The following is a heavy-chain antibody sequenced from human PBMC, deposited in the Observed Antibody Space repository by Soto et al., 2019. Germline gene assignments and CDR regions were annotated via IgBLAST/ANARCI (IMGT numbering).Heavy chain of an antibody. CDR1: GYTFTSYD. CDR3: ARERSAAGTGWFDP. D-gene: IGHD6-13*01. Sequence: QVQLVQSGAEVKKPGASVKVSCKASGYTFTSYDINWVRQATGQGLEWMGWMNPNSGNTGYAQKFQGRVTMTRNTSISTAYIDLRSLKSEDTAVYYCARERSAAGTGWFDPWGQGTLVTVSS. V-gene: IGHV1-8*01. J-gene: IGHJ5*02. CDR2: MNPNSGNT.